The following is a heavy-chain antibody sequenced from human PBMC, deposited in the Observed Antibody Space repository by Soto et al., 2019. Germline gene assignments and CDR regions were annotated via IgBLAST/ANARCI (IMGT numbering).Heavy chain of an antibody. V-gene: IGHV5-51*01. D-gene: IGHD5-18*01. CDR3: ARPQEGYSYGSDASDI. J-gene: IGHJ3*02. CDR1: GYSFTSYW. CDR2: IYPGDSDT. Sequence: GESLKISCKGSGYSFTSYWIGWVRQMPGKGLEWMGIIYPGDSDTRYSPSFQGQVTISADKSISTAYLQWSSLKASDTAMYYCARPQEGYSYGSDASDIWGQGTMVTVSS.